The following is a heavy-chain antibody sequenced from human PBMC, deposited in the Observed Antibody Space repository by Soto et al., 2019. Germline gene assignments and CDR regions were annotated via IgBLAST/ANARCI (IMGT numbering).Heavy chain of an antibody. CDR2: INPSGGST. V-gene: IGHV1-46*03. D-gene: IGHD3-9*01. Sequence: ASVKVSCKASGYTFTSYYMHWVRQAPGQGLEWMGIINPSGGSTSYTQKFQGRVAMTRDTSTSTVYMELSSLRSEDTAVYYCAREGDYDILTGYFALWGQGTLVTVSS. CDR1: GYTFTSYY. J-gene: IGHJ4*02. CDR3: AREGDYDILTGYFAL.